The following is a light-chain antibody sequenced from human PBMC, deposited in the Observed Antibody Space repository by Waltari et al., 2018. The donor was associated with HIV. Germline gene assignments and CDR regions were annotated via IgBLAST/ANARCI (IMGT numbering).Light chain of an antibody. Sequence: QSALTQPRSVSGSPGQSVTIACTGTSSDVGGYNYVSWYQPHPGNAPKLRIDDVSKRPSWVPDRFSCSKSGNTASLTISGLHAEDEADYYCCSYAGSYTWVFGGGTKLTVL. CDR3: CSYAGSYTWV. J-gene: IGLJ3*02. CDR2: DVS. CDR1: SSDVGGYNY. V-gene: IGLV2-11*01.